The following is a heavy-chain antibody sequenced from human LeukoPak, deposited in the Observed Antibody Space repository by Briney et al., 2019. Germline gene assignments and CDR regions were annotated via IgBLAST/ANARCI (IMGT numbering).Heavy chain of an antibody. CDR3: ARPYGSGTNSPADY. D-gene: IGHD3-10*01. Sequence: GASVKVSCKASGYTFTGYYMHWVRQAPGQGLEWMGWINPNSGGTNYAQKFQGRVTMTRDTSISTAYMELSRLRSDDTAVYYCARPYGSGTNSPADYWGQGTLVTVSS. V-gene: IGHV1-2*02. J-gene: IGHJ4*02. CDR1: GYTFTGYY. CDR2: INPNSGGT.